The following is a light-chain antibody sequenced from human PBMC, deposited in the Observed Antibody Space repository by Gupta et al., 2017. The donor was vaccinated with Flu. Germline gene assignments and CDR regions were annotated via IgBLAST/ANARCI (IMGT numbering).Light chain of an antibody. Sequence: VLTQSPDSLSKSPGERVTISCEASQAVTGSQLAWYQQRSGQPPRLLISGVSTRATGVPDRFSGGGSGTYFTLTISRLEPEDFALYFCQHVDGSPWTFGQGTRVDIK. J-gene: IGKJ1*01. CDR2: GVS. CDR1: QAVTGSQ. V-gene: IGKV3-20*01. CDR3: QHVDGSPWT.